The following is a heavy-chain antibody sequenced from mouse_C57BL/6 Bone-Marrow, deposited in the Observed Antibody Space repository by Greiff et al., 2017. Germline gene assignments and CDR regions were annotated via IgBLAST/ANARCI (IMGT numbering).Heavy chain of an antibody. Sequence: VQLQQPGAELVRPGASVKLSCTASGFNIKDDYMHWVKQRPEQGLEWIGWIDPENGDTESASKFQGKATITADTSSNTAYLQHSSLTSEDTAVYYCTSGGYGTWFAYWGQGTLVTVSA. D-gene: IGHD2-1*01. CDR1: GFNIKDDY. CDR2: IDPENGDT. CDR3: TSGGYGTWFAY. V-gene: IGHV14-4*01. J-gene: IGHJ3*01.